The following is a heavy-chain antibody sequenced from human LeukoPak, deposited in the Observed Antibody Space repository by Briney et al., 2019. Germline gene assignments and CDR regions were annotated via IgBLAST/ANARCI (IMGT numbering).Heavy chain of an antibody. D-gene: IGHD2-15*01. CDR3: ARVIKDIVVVGAATGTEYNWFDP. J-gene: IGHJ5*02. V-gene: IGHV4-30-4*08. Sequence: SETLSLTCTVSGASISSGDYYWSWIRQPPGKGLEWIGYIYYSGSTYYNPSLKSRVTISVDTSKNQFSLKLSSVTAADTAVYYCARVIKDIVVVGAATGTEYNWFDPWGQGTLVTVSS. CDR1: GASISSGDYY. CDR2: IYYSGST.